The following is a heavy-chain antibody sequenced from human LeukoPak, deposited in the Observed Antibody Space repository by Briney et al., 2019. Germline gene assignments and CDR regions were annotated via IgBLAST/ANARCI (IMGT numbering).Heavy chain of an antibody. D-gene: IGHD4-17*01. V-gene: IGHV1-69*06. Sequence: SVKVSCKASGGTFSSYAISWVRQAPGQGLEWMGRIIPIFGTANYAQKFQGRVTITANKSTSTAYMELSSLRSEDTAVYYCARYGDSEYFQHWGQGTLVTVSS. CDR1: GGTFSSYA. CDR2: IIPIFGTA. CDR3: ARYGDSEYFQH. J-gene: IGHJ1*01.